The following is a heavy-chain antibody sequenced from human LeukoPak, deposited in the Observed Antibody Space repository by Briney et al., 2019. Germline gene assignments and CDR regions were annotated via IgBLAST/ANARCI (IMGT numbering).Heavy chain of an antibody. J-gene: IGHJ4*02. D-gene: IGHD3-22*01. V-gene: IGHV1-2*06. Sequence: ASVKVSCKASGYTFTGYYMHWVRQAPGQGLEWMGRINPNSGGTNYAQKFQGRVTMTRDTSISTAYMELSRLRSDDTAVYYCARSYYYDSSGYYALRGQGTLVTVSS. CDR1: GYTFTGYY. CDR3: ARSYYYDSSGYYAL. CDR2: INPNSGGT.